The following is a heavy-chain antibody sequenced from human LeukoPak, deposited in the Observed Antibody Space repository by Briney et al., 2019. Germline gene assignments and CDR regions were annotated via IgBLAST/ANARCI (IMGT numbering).Heavy chain of an antibody. CDR1: GFTFSSYE. CDR3: ARDLGIGYCSGGSCYSSGY. J-gene: IGHJ4*02. D-gene: IGHD2-15*01. CDR2: ISSRGRTI. Sequence: GGSLRLSCAASGFTFSSYEMNWGRQAPGKGLEWVSYISSRGRTIYYADSVKGRFTISRDNAQNSLYLQMNSLRAEDTAVYYCARDLGIGYCSGGSCYSSGYWGQGTLVTVSS. V-gene: IGHV3-48*03.